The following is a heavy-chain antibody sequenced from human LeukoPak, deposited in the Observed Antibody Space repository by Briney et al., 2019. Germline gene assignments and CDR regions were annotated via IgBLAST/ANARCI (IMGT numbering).Heavy chain of an antibody. CDR1: EYTFTGYY. D-gene: IGHD5-12*01. CDR2: INPNSGGT. J-gene: IGHJ4*02. CDR3: AREVATITVAAAGGIDY. Sequence: ASVKVSCKASEYTFTGYYMHWVRQAPGQGLEWMGWINPNSGGTNYAQKLQGRVTMTTDTSTSTAYMELRSLRSDDTAVYYCAREVATITVAAAGGIDYWGQGTLVTVSS. V-gene: IGHV1-2*02.